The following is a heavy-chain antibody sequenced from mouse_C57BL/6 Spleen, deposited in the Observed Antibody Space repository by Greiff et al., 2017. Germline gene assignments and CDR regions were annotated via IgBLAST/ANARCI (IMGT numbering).Heavy chain of an antibody. J-gene: IGHJ4*01. CDR1: GFTFSSYA. CDR3: TRDGSSGPRYYAMDY. V-gene: IGHV5-9-1*02. CDR2: ISSGGDYI. D-gene: IGHD3-2*02. Sequence: EVQLVESGEGLVKPGGSLKLSCAASGFTFSSYAMSWVRQTPEKRLEWVAYISSGGDYIYYAHPVKGRFTISRDNARNTLYLQMSSLKSEDTAMYYCTRDGSSGPRYYAMDYWGQGTSVTVSS.